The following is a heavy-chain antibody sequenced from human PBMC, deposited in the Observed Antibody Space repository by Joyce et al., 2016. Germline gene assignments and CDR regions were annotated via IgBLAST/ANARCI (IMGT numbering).Heavy chain of an antibody. CDR2: ISSSGTYI. CDR3: ARVSRAAAGTRSWFDP. CDR1: GFTFSSYS. V-gene: IGHV3-21*02. D-gene: IGHD6-13*01. J-gene: IGHJ5*02. Sequence: EVQLVESGGGLVKPGGSLRLSCAASGFTFSSYSMNWVRQAPGKWREWVSSISSSGTYIYYADSLKGRFTITRDNTKNSLYLQMNSLRAEDAAVYYCARVSRAAAGTRSWFDPWGQGTLVTVSS.